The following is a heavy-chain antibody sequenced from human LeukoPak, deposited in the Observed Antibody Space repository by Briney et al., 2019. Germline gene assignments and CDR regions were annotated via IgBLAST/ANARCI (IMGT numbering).Heavy chain of an antibody. J-gene: IGHJ5*02. CDR2: ISSSGSTI. CDR3: ARERGTKRFDP. Sequence: PGGSLRLSCAASGFTFSSYAMSWVRQAPGKGLEWVSYISSSGSTIYYADSVKGRFTISRDNAKNSLYLQMNSLRAEDTAVYYCARERGTKRFDPWGQGTLVTVSS. CDR1: GFTFSSYA. V-gene: IGHV3-48*04. D-gene: IGHD1-14*01.